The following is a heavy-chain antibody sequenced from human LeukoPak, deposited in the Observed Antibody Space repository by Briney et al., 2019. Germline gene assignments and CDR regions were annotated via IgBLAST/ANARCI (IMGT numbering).Heavy chain of an antibody. CDR1: GGTFSSYA. V-gene: IGHV1-69*13. CDR3: ARGESAYDFWSGRMDV. CDR2: IIPIFGTA. D-gene: IGHD3-3*01. J-gene: IGHJ6*03. Sequence: ASVKASCKASGGTFSSYAISWVRQAPGQGLEWMGGIIPIFGTANYAQKFQGRVTITADESTSTAYMELSSLRSEDTAVYYCARGESAYDFWSGRMDVWGKGTTVTVSS.